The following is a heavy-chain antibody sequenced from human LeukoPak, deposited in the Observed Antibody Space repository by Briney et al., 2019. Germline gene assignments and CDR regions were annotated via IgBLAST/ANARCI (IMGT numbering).Heavy chain of an antibody. CDR2: ITSSSSTI. D-gene: IGHD3-16*02. CDR1: GFAFSSYS. CDR3: ARRSYVWGSYRRKNYWFDP. Sequence: GGSLRLSCAASGFAFSSYSMNWVRQAPGKGLEWVSYITSSSSTIYYADSVKGRFTISRDNAKNSLYLQLNSLRAEDTAVYYCARRSYVWGSYRRKNYWFDPWGQGTLVTVSS. J-gene: IGHJ5*02. V-gene: IGHV3-48*01.